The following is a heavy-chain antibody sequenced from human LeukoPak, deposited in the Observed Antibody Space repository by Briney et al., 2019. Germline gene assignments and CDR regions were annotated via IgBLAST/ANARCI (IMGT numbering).Heavy chain of an antibody. J-gene: IGHJ3*02. CDR1: GYTFTSYG. D-gene: IGHD3-10*01. CDR2: ISAYNGNT. V-gene: IGHV1-18*01. CDR3: ARGPPIGTMVRGHAFDI. Sequence: ASVKVSCKASGYTFTSYGISWVRQAPGQGLEWMGWISAYNGNTNYAQKLQGRVTMTTDTSTSTAYMELSSLRSEDTAVYYCARGPPIGTMVRGHAFDIWGQGTMVAVSS.